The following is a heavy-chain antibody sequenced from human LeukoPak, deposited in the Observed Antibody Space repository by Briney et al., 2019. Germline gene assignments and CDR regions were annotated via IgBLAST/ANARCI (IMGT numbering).Heavy chain of an antibody. CDR2: LYYSGSP. Sequence: PSETLSLTCTVSGGSISTYYWNWIRQPPGKGLEWIGYLYYSGSPNYNPSLKSRVTISVETSKNQISLKLNSVTAADTAFYYCARHRSTDGYYNWFDPWGQGTLVTVSS. CDR1: GGSISTYY. CDR3: ARHRSTDGYYNWFDP. J-gene: IGHJ5*02. D-gene: IGHD5-24*01. V-gene: IGHV4-59*08.